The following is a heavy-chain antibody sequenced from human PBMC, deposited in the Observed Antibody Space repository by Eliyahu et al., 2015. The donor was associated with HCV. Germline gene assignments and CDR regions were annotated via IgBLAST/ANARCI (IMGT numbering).Heavy chain of an antibody. CDR3: AKDSEGSVTAAGDY. J-gene: IGHJ4*02. CDR1: AFTFDDYA. CDR2: ISWNSGSI. Sequence: EVQLVESGGGLVQPGRSLRLSCAASAFTFDDYAXHWVRQAPGKGLGWVSGISWNSGSIGYADSVKGRFTISRDNAKNSLYLQMNSLRAEDTALYYCAKDSEGSVTAAGDYWGQGTLVTVSS. V-gene: IGHV3-9*01. D-gene: IGHD3-10*01.